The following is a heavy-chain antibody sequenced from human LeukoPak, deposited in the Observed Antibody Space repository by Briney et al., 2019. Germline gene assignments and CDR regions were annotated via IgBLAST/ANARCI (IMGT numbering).Heavy chain of an antibody. CDR1: GFTSSSYG. CDR2: ISGSGGST. V-gene: IGHV3-23*01. D-gene: IGHD5-12*01. J-gene: IGHJ6*03. CDR3: AKAGSGYNYYYYYYMDV. Sequence: GGSLRLSCAASGFTSSSYGMSWVRQAPGKGLEWVSAISGSGGSTYYADSVKGRFTISRDNSKNTLYLQMNSLRAEDTAVYYCAKAGSGYNYYYYYYMDVWGKGTTVTVSS.